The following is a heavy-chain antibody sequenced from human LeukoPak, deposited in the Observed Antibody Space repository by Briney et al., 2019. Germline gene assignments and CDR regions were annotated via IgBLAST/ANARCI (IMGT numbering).Heavy chain of an antibody. CDR2: IHTSGNT. Sequence: SETLSLTCTVSGGSVSSGNFYWTWIRQPAGNQLEWIGRIHTSGNTNHNPSLWSRITISTDTSKNQFSLTLNFVTAADTAVYYCARDRGGDSFDIWGQGTTVTVSS. CDR1: GGSVSSGNFY. CDR3: ARDRGGDSFDI. V-gene: IGHV4-61*02. D-gene: IGHD2-21*01. J-gene: IGHJ3*02.